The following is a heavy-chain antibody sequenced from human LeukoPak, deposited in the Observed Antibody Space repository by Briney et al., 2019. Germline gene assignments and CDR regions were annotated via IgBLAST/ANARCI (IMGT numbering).Heavy chain of an antibody. CDR1: GYSISSGYY. V-gene: IGHV4-38-2*01. D-gene: IGHD4/OR15-4a*01. CDR3: ARLTAEDAFDI. Sequence: SETLSLTCAVSGYSISSGYYWGWIRQPPGTGLEWIGSIYHSGSTYYNPSLKSRVTISVDTSKNQFSLKLSSVTAADTAVYYCARLTAEDAFDIWGQGTMVTVSS. CDR2: IYHSGST. J-gene: IGHJ3*02.